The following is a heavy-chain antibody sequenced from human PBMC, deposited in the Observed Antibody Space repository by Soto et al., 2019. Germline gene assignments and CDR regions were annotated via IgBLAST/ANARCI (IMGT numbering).Heavy chain of an antibody. D-gene: IGHD3-10*01. CDR1: GGSISNYY. Sequence: PSETLSLTCTVSGGSISNYYWSWIRQPPGKGLEWVGYIYYSRSTTSYNPSLESRVTISVDTSENQLSLKLSSVTAADTAVYYCARHPTGLWFGDGPDDWGQGTLVTVS. CDR3: ARHPTGLWFGDGPDD. V-gene: IGHV4-59*08. J-gene: IGHJ4*02. CDR2: IYYSRSTT.